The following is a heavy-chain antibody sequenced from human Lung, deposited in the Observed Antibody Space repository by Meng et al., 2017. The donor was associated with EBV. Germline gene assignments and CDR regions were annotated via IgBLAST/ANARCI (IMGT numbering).Heavy chain of an antibody. Sequence: QVQRQKSGPGLVQPSQTLSLTCTFSGGSVISGGYYWSWIRQQPGKGPEWIGYIYYTGSSFYNPSLKSRVTISVDTSKNQFSLNLSSVTAADTAVYYCANAGRFGESLGDYWGQGILVTVSS. J-gene: IGHJ4*02. CDR3: ANAGRFGESLGDY. CDR2: IYYTGSS. CDR1: GGSVISGGYY. D-gene: IGHD3-10*01. V-gene: IGHV4-31*03.